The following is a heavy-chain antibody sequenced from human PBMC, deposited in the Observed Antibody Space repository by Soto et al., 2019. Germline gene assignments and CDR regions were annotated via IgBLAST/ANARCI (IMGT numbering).Heavy chain of an antibody. CDR1: GFTFSSYS. CDR2: ISSSSSYI. Sequence: GGSLRLSCAASGFTFSSYSMNWVRQAPGKGLEWVSSISSSSSYIYYADSVKGRFTISRDNAKNSLYLQMNSLRAEDTAVYYCARGKLDYYYYGMDVWGQGTTVTVSS. CDR3: ARGKLDYYYYGMDV. V-gene: IGHV3-21*01. J-gene: IGHJ6*02.